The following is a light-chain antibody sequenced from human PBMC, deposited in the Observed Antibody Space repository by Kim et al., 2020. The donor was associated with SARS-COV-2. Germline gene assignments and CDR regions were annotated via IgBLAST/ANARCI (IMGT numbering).Light chain of an antibody. CDR3: QQYLSYPLT. J-gene: IGKJ1*01. CDR2: ASS. V-gene: IGKV1-16*02. Sequence: DIQMTQSPSSVSASVGDSVTITCRASQDVSNFLAWFHQRPGEAPKSLIYASSSLRSGVPSHFSGSGSGTDFTLTISSLQPEDFATYYCQQYLSYPLTFGQGTKVDIK. CDR1: QDVSNF.